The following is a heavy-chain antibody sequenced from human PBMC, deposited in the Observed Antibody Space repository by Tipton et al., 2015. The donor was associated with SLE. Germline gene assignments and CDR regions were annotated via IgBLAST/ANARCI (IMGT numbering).Heavy chain of an antibody. CDR3: ARAPGLERSYSYFYYMDV. Sequence: TLSLTCTVSGASISSYYWSWIRQSVGKGLEWIGRMYTSGSTNYNPSLRSRVTMTADTSKNQFSLKLNSVTAADTAVYYCARAPGLERSYSYFYYMDVWGKGTTVTVSS. J-gene: IGHJ6*03. V-gene: IGHV4-4*07. D-gene: IGHD1-1*01. CDR2: MYTSGST. CDR1: GASISSYY.